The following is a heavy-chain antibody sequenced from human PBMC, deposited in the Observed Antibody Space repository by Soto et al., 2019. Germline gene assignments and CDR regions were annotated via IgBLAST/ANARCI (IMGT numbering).Heavy chain of an antibody. Sequence: GSLRLSCAASGFTFSSNWMHWVRQAPGKGLVWVSRINSDGSITSYADSVKGQFTISRDNAKNTLYLQMNSLRAEDTAVYYCARGSSSWYVSFGYWGQGTLVTVSS. V-gene: IGHV3-74*01. J-gene: IGHJ4*02. CDR1: GFTFSSNW. CDR3: ARGSSSWYVSFGY. CDR2: INSDGSIT. D-gene: IGHD6-13*01.